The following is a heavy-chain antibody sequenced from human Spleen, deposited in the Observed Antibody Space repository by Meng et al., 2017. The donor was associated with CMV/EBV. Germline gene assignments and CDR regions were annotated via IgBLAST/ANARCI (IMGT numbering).Heavy chain of an antibody. Sequence: GSLRLSCAVYGGSFSGYYWSWIRQPPGKGLEWIGEINHSGSTNYNPSLKSRVTISVDSSKNQFSLKLSSVTAADTAVYYCARIISSEFLEWPLFDYWGQGTLVTVSS. D-gene: IGHD3-3*01. J-gene: IGHJ4*02. CDR2: INHSGST. V-gene: IGHV4-34*01. CDR3: ARIISSEFLEWPLFDY. CDR1: GGSFSGYY.